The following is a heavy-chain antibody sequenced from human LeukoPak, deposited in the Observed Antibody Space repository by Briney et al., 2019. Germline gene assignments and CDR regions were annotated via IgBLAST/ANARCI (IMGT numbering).Heavy chain of an antibody. CDR2: ISNDGGSS. V-gene: IGHV3-64D*09. Sequence: GGTLRLSCSASGFTFSAYAMYWVRQAPGKGLEYVSGISNDGGSSFYADSVKGRFTISRDNSKNTLYLQMSSLRAEDTAVYYCVKITSVTGGDCWGQGTRLTVSS. D-gene: IGHD1-1*01. CDR1: GFTFSAYA. J-gene: IGHJ4*02. CDR3: VKITSVTGGDC.